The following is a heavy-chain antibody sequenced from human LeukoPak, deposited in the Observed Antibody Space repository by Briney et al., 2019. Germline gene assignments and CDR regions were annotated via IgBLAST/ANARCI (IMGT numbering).Heavy chain of an antibody. Sequence: SETLSLTCTVSGGSISLYYWSWIRQPAGKGLEWIGRVYSSGNTNYNPSLRSRVTMPVDMSNNHFSLKLRSVTGAARAVYYCARDGASRQCGGDFSTFDSWGQGALVTVSS. CDR3: ARDGASRQCGGDFSTFDS. D-gene: IGHD2-21*01. CDR2: VYSSGNT. J-gene: IGHJ4*02. V-gene: IGHV4-4*07. CDR1: GGSISLYY.